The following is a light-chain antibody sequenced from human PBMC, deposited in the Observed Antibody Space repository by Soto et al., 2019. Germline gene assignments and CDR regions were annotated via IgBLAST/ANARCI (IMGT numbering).Light chain of an antibody. J-gene: IGKJ1*01. Sequence: DIQMTQSPSSLSASVEDRVIITCRASQSISNHLNWYQQKPGKAPKLLIFAASSLQSGVPSRFSGSRSGPDFTLTISSLQPEDFATYYCQQSYSSPPTCXQGTKVDIK. CDR2: AAS. CDR1: QSISNH. CDR3: QQSYSSPPT. V-gene: IGKV1-39*01.